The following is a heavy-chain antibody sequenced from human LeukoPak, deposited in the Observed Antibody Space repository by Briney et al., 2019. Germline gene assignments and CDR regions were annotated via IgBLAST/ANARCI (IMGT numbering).Heavy chain of an antibody. J-gene: IGHJ4*02. V-gene: IGHV4-59*08. D-gene: IGHD3-16*01. CDR1: GASITRYY. CDR2: IYFSGHST. CDR3: ARHDQSYTSRSPFDF. Sequence: SETLSLTCSVSGASITRYYWGWIRQTPGKGLEWIGYIYFSGHSTSYNPSLGGRATMSADSSKNQFSLNLRSVTAADTAIYFCARHDQSYTSRSPFDFWGQGVLVAVSS.